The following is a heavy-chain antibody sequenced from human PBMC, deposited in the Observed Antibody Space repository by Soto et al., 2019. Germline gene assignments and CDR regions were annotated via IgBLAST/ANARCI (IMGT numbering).Heavy chain of an antibody. Sequence: SETLSLTCTVSGGSISSGGYYWSWIRQHPGKGLEWIGYIYYSGSTYYNPSLKSRVTISVDTSKNQFSLKLSSVTAADTAVYYCARGDDDILTGYYIGWLDSWGQGTLVTVSS. D-gene: IGHD3-9*01. V-gene: IGHV4-31*03. CDR1: GGSISSGGYY. J-gene: IGHJ5*01. CDR3: ARGDDDILTGYYIGWLDS. CDR2: IYYSGST.